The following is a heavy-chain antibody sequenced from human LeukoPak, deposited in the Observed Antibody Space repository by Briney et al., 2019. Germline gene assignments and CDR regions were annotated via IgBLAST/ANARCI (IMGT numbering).Heavy chain of an antibody. V-gene: IGHV1-18*04. Sequence: ASVKVSCKASGYTFTGYYMHWVRQAPGQGLEWMGWISAYNGNTNYAQKLQGRVTMTTDTSTSTAYMELRSLRSDDTAVYYCARVDIVATIADWFDPWGQGTLVTVSS. CDR1: GYTFTGYY. CDR3: ARVDIVATIADWFDP. D-gene: IGHD5-12*01. CDR2: ISAYNGNT. J-gene: IGHJ5*02.